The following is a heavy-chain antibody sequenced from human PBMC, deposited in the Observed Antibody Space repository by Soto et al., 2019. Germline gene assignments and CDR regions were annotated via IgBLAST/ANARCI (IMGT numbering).Heavy chain of an antibody. CDR3: ASIRGTNKVAMASRAFDP. CDR2: IYYSGST. D-gene: IGHD2-8*01. J-gene: IGHJ5*02. V-gene: IGHV4-39*01. CDR1: GGSISSSSYY. Sequence: KPSETLSLTCTVSGGSISSSSYYWGWIRQPPGKGLEWIGSIYYSGSTYYNPSLKSRVTISVDTSKNQFSLKLSSVTAADTAVYYCASIRGTNKVAMASRAFDPWGQGTLVTVSS.